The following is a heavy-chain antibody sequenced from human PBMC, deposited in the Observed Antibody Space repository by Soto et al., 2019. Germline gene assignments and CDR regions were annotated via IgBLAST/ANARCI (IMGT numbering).Heavy chain of an antibody. CDR1: GGSFSGYY. CDR3: ARGSREIRITMVRGVITLARFDY. Sequence: SETLSLTCAVYGGSFSGYYWSWIRQPPGKGLEWIGEINHSGSTNYNPSLKSRVTISVDTSKNQFSLKLSSVTAADTAVYYCARGSREIRITMVRGVITLARFDYWGQGTLVTVSS. V-gene: IGHV4-34*01. J-gene: IGHJ4*02. CDR2: INHSGST. D-gene: IGHD3-10*01.